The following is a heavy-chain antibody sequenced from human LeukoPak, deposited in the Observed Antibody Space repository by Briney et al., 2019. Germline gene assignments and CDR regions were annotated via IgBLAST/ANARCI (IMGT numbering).Heavy chain of an antibody. CDR3: ARDDTTMILNL. Sequence: SGGSLRLSCAASGFTFSNYNMNWVRQAPGKGLEWVSTITRSNSYIYYADSVRGRFTISRDNAKNSLYLQMSSLRAEDTAAYYCARDDTTMILNLWGRGTLVTVSS. CDR2: ITRSNSYI. CDR1: GFTFSNYN. J-gene: IGHJ2*01. D-gene: IGHD3-22*01. V-gene: IGHV3-21*01.